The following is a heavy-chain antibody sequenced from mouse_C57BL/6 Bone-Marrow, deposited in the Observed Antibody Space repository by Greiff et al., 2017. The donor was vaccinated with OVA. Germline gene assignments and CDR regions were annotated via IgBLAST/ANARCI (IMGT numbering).Heavy chain of an antibody. CDR3: ARLRYYYSSNY. Sequence: QVQLQQPGAELVKPGASVKLSCKASGYTFTSYWMHWVKQRPGQGLEWIGMIHPNGGSTNYNEKFKSKATLTVDKSSSTAYMQLSSLASEDSAVXYCARLRYYYSSNYWGQGTTLTVSS. J-gene: IGHJ2*01. CDR2: IHPNGGST. CDR1: GYTFTSYW. D-gene: IGHD2-5*01. V-gene: IGHV1-64*01.